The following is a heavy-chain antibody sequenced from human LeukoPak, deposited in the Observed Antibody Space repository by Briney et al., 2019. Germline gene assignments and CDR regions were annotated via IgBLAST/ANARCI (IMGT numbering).Heavy chain of an antibody. D-gene: IGHD3-22*01. J-gene: IGHJ4*02. V-gene: IGHV3-30-3*01. CDR1: GFTFSSYA. CDR2: ISYDGSNK. CDR3: ARDRRGYYDSSGTIDY. Sequence: GGSLRLSCAASGFTFSSYAMHWVRQAPGKGLEWVAVISYDGSNKYYADSVKGRFTISRDNSKNTLYLQMNSLRAEDTAVYYCARDRRGYYDSSGTIDYWGQGTLVTVSS.